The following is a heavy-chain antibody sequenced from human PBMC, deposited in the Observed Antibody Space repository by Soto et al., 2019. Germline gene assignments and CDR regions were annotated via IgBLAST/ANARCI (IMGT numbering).Heavy chain of an antibody. V-gene: IGHV4-34*01. Sequence: SETLSLTCAVYGGSFRCYYWSWIRQPPGKGLEWIGEINHSGSTNYNPSLKSRVTISVDTSKNQFSLKLSSVTAADTAVYYCARVWYSSSWAFQHWGQGTLVTVSS. D-gene: IGHD6-13*01. CDR3: ARVWYSSSWAFQH. CDR2: INHSGST. CDR1: GGSFRCYY. J-gene: IGHJ1*01.